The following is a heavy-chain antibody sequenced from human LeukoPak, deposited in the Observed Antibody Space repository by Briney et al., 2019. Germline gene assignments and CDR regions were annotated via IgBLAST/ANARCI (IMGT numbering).Heavy chain of an antibody. Sequence: GGSLRLSCLASGFTFSNTWMNWVRQAPGKGLEWVARIRSKRDGGTTDYAAPVKGRFTISRDDSKNTMYLQMNSLKAEDTAVYYCARDWYYAFDFCGQGTMVTVSS. V-gene: IGHV3-15*07. CDR3: ARDWYYAFDF. D-gene: IGHD2-21*02. CDR2: IRSKRDGGTT. J-gene: IGHJ3*01. CDR1: GFTFSNTW.